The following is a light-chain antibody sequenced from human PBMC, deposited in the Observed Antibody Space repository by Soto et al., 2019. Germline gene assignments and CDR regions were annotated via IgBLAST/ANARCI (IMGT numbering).Light chain of an antibody. CDR1: QSVSSSY. V-gene: IGKV3-20*01. J-gene: IGKJ5*01. CDR3: QQYASSLIT. CDR2: VTS. Sequence: EIVLTQSPGTLSLSPGERATLSCRASQSVSSSYLAWYQQKPGQAPRLLIYVTSSRATGIPDSFSGSGSGTDFTLTISRLEAEDFAVYYCQQYASSLITFGQGTRLEI.